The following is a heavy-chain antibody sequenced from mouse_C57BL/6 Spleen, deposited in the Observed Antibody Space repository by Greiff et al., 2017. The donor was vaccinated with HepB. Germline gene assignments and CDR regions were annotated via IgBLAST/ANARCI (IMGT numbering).Heavy chain of an antibody. V-gene: IGHV1-15*01. J-gene: IGHJ2*01. CDR3: TGEGFYDYG. CDR2: IDPETGGT. CDR1: GYTFTDYE. D-gene: IGHD2-4*01. Sequence: VKLMESGAELVRPGASVTLSCKASGYTFTDYEMHWVKQTPVHGLEWIGAIDPETGGTAYNQKFKGKAILTADKSSSTAYMELRSLTSEDSAVYYCTGEGFYDYGWGQGTTLTVSS.